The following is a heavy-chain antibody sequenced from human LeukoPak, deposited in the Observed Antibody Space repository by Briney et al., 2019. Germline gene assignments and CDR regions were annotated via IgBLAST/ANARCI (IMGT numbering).Heavy chain of an antibody. CDR2: TYSDGST. V-gene: IGHV3-53*01. D-gene: IGHD1-14*01. Sequence: GGSLRLSCAASGFTGSSNYMSWVRQAPGKGPEWVSITYSDGSTNYADSVKGRFTISRDNSKNTLSLQMNSLRAEDTAVYYCARKNHLFNAAFDIWGQGTVVTVSS. J-gene: IGHJ3*02. CDR1: GFTGSSNY. CDR3: ARKNHLFNAAFDI.